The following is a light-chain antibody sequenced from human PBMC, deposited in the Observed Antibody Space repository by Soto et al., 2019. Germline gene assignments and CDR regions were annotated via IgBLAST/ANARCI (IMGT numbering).Light chain of an antibody. CDR2: DAS. CDR1: QSVSSRS. CDR3: QQYNNWLIT. J-gene: IGKJ5*01. V-gene: IGKV3-11*01. Sequence: EIVLTQSPGTLSLSPGERATLSCRASQSVSSRSLAWYQQKPGQAPRLLISDASNRATDIPARFSGSGSGTDLTITIGSLDPGDFEVYYCQQYNNWLITFGQGTRLEIK.